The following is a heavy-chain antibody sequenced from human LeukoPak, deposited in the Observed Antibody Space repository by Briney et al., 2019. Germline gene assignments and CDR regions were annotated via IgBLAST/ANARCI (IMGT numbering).Heavy chain of an antibody. V-gene: IGHV4-61*05. CDR2: IYYSGST. D-gene: IGHD7-27*01. CDR1: GGSISSSSYY. J-gene: IGHJ6*03. Sequence: SETLSLTCTVSGGSISSSSYYWSWLRQPPGKGLEWIVYIYYSGSTNYNPSLKSRVTISVDTSKNQFSLKLSSVTAADTAVYYCARVPGITGDSPYYYYYMDVWGKGTTVTVSS. CDR3: ARVPGITGDSPYYYYYMDV.